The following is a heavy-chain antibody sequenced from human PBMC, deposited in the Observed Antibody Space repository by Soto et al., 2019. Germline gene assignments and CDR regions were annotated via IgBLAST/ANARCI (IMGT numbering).Heavy chain of an antibody. CDR2: IIPIFGTA. CDR1: GGTFSSYA. V-gene: IGHV1-69*12. J-gene: IGHJ6*02. D-gene: IGHD5-12*01. CDR3: ARGAGIVATIAYYYDGMDV. Sequence: QVQLVQSGAEVKKPGSSVKVSCKASGGTFSSYAISWVRQAPGQGLEWMGGIIPIFGTANYAQKFQGRVTITADASTSTAYMELSSLRSEDTAVYYCARGAGIVATIAYYYDGMDVWGQGTTVTVSS.